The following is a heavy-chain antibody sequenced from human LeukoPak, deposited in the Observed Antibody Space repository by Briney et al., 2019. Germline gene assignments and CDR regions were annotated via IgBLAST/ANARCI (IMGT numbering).Heavy chain of an antibody. D-gene: IGHD6-13*01. Sequence: GASVKVSCKASGYTFTSYGISWVRQAPGQGLEWMGWISAYNGNTNYAQKLQGRVTMTTDTSTSTAYMELRSLRSDDTAVYYCARDYRIAAAPYYFDYWGQGTLATVSS. J-gene: IGHJ4*02. CDR2: ISAYNGNT. CDR3: ARDYRIAAAPYYFDY. CDR1: GYTFTSYG. V-gene: IGHV1-18*01.